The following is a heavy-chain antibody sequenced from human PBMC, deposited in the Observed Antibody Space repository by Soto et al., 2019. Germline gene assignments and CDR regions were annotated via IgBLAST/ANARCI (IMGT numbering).Heavy chain of an antibody. Sequence: QVQLVESGGYLVKPGGSLRLSCAASGYTFSDYYMSWIRQAPGKGLEWISYIDTSGTKIYYADSVKGRFTITRDNAKNSLDLELNSLRDEDTAVYYCASHYDMWSGYLSPVDYWGQGTLVTVSS. CDR2: IDTSGTKI. D-gene: IGHD3-3*01. V-gene: IGHV3-11*01. CDR3: ASHYDMWSGYLSPVDY. J-gene: IGHJ4*02. CDR1: GYTFSDYY.